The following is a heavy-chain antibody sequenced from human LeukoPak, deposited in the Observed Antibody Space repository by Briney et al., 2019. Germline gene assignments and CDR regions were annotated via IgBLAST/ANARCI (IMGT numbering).Heavy chain of an antibody. CDR1: GFTVSSNY. Sequence: GGSLRLSCAASGFTVSSNYMSWVRQAPGKGLEWVSVIYSGGSTYYADSVKGRFTISRDNSKNTLYLQMNSLRAEDTAVYYCARVGSGSYYYFDYWGQGTLVTVSS. V-gene: IGHV3-53*01. D-gene: IGHD3-10*01. J-gene: IGHJ4*02. CDR3: ARVGSGSYYYFDY. CDR2: IYSGGST.